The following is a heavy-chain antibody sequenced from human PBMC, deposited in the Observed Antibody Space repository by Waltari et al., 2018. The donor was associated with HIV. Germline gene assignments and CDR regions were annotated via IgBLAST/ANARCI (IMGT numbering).Heavy chain of an antibody. CDR3: ARGRSGAYYYGSGSYLTAFDY. CDR1: GGSFSGYY. CDR2: INHSGST. J-gene: IGHJ4*02. D-gene: IGHD3-10*01. V-gene: IGHV4-34*01. Sequence: QVQLQQWGAGLLKPSETLSLTCAVYGGSFSGYYWSWIRQPPGKGMEWIGEINHSGSTNYNPSLKSRVTISVDTSKNQFSLKLSSVTAADTAVYYCARGRSGAYYYGSGSYLTAFDYWGQGTLVTVSS.